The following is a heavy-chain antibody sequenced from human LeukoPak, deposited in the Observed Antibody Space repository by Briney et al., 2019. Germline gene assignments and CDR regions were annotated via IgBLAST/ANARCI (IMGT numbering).Heavy chain of an antibody. CDR3: VRRTDCSANTRYPLSAFDY. Sequence: GESLRLSCVASGCIIREYGMNWVRQVPGKGLEWVAFISSRGTSTFYADSVKDRFTISRDTAKKSLDLQMSGLRADETAAYYCVRRTDCSANTRYPLSAFDYWGQGTLVTVSS. CDR2: ISSRGTST. D-gene: IGHD2-8*02. V-gene: IGHV3-21*04. J-gene: IGHJ4*02. CDR1: GCIIREYG.